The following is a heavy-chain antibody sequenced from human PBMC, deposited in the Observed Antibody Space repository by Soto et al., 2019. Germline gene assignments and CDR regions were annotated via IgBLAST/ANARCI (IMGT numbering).Heavy chain of an antibody. J-gene: IGHJ5*02. CDR3: ASEAQYQLLYFNRFDP. D-gene: IGHD2-2*02. V-gene: IGHV1-2*02. CDR1: GYTFTGYY. CDR2: INPNSGGT. Sequence: ASVKVSCKASGYTFTGYYMHWVRQAPGQGLEWMGWINPNSGGTNYAQKFQGRVTMTRDTSISTAYMELSRLRSDATAVYYCASEAQYQLLYFNRFDPWGQGTLFTVSS.